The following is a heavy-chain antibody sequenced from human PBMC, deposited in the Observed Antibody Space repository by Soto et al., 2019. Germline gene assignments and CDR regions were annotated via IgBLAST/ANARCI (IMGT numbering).Heavy chain of an antibody. D-gene: IGHD3-3*01. Sequence: GGSLRLSCAASGFTFSSYSMNWVRQAPGKGLEWVSSISSSSSYIYYADSVKGRFTISRDNAKNSLYLQMNSLRAEDTAVYYCARGSYDFWSDLERDFDYWGQGTLVTVSS. CDR3: ARGSYDFWSDLERDFDY. CDR2: ISSSSSYI. CDR1: GFTFSSYS. V-gene: IGHV3-21*01. J-gene: IGHJ4*02.